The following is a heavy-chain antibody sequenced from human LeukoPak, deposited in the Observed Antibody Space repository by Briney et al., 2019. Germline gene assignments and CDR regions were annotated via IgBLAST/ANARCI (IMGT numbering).Heavy chain of an antibody. CDR2: TNAGNGDT. J-gene: IGHJ3*02. Sequence: GGSVKVSCKASGYTFTNYGVHWVRQAPGQRLGWMGWTNAGNGDTKYSQKFRGRITISRDTSASTVYMELSSLRSEDTAVYYCTRSASIGSYDAFDIWGQGTLVTVSS. D-gene: IGHD3-22*01. V-gene: IGHV1-3*01. CDR3: TRSASIGSYDAFDI. CDR1: GYTFTNYG.